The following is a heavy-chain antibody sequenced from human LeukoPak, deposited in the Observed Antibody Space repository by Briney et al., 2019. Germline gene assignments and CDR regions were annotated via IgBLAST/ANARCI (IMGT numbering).Heavy chain of an antibody. D-gene: IGHD4-17*01. V-gene: IGHV1-69-2*01. CDR1: GYTFTDYY. J-gene: IGHJ4*02. Sequence: GASVKVSFKASGYTFTDYYMHWVQQAPGKGLEWMGRVDPEDGETIYAEKFQGRVTITADTSTDTAHMELSSLRSEDTAVYYCATEFYGIDYWGQGTLVTVSS. CDR3: ATEFYGIDY. CDR2: VDPEDGET.